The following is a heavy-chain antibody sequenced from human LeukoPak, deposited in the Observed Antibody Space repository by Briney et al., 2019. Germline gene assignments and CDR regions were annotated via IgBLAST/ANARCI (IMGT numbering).Heavy chain of an antibody. Sequence: GESLQISCKGSGYSFTSYWIGWVRQMPGKGLEWMGIIYPGDSDTRYSPSFQGQVTISADKSISTAYLQWSSLKASDTAMYYCARPDCSGGSCYGKLPYYFDYWGQGTLVTVSS. CDR1: GYSFTSYW. J-gene: IGHJ4*02. D-gene: IGHD2-15*01. CDR2: IYPGDSDT. CDR3: ARPDCSGGSCYGKLPYYFDY. V-gene: IGHV5-51*01.